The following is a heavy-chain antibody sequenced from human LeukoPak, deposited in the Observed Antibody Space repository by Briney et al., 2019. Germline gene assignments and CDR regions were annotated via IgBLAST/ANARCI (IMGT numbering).Heavy chain of an antibody. D-gene: IGHD3-9*01. CDR3: ARDPSELRYFDWLSPHDY. CDR2: IIPILGIA. J-gene: IGHJ4*02. CDR1: GGTFSSYA. Sequence: ASVKVSCKASGGTFSSYAISWVRQAPGQGLEWMGRIIPILGIANYAQKLQGRVTMTTDTSTSTAYMELRSLRSDDTAVYYCARDPSELRYFDWLSPHDYWGQGTLVTVSS. V-gene: IGHV1-69*04.